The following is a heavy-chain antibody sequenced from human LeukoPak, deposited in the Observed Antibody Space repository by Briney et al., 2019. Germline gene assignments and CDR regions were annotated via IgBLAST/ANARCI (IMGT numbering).Heavy chain of an antibody. CDR2: ITLSGGST. Sequence: GGSLRLSCAASGFTFSYYDMSWVRQAPGKGREWVASITLSGGSTFYADSVKGRFTISRDNSKNTLYLQMNSLSAEDTAVYYCAKRGNPAVGHHYLDVWGKGTTVSVSS. CDR1: GFTFSYYD. V-gene: IGHV3-23*01. J-gene: IGHJ6*03. D-gene: IGHD2-2*01. CDR3: AKRGNPAVGHHYLDV.